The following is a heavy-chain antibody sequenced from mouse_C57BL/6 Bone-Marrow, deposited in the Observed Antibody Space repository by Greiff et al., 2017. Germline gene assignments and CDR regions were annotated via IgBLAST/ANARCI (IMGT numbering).Heavy chain of an antibody. CDR1: GYTFTSYW. V-gene: IGHV1-64*01. D-gene: IGHD1-1*01. CDR2: IHPNSGST. Sequence: QVQLQQPGAELVKPGASVKLSCKASGYTFTSYWMHWVKQRPGQGLEWIGMIHPNSGSTNYNEKFKSKATLTVDKSSSTAYMQLSSLTSEDSAVYYCARSVYCSRSSFAYWGQGTLVTVSA. CDR3: ARSVYCSRSSFAY. J-gene: IGHJ3*01.